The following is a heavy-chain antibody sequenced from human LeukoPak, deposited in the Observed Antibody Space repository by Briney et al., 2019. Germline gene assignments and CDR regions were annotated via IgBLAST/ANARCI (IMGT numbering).Heavy chain of an antibody. Sequence: SGGSLRLSCAASGFTFSSYAMSWVRQAPGKGLEWVSAISGSGGSTYYADSVKGRFTISRDNSKNTLYLQMNSLRAEDTAVYYCARDACRGDCYHDALDIWGQGTMVTVSS. D-gene: IGHD2-21*02. CDR1: GFTFSSYA. CDR3: ARDACRGDCYHDALDI. J-gene: IGHJ3*02. V-gene: IGHV3-23*01. CDR2: ISGSGGST.